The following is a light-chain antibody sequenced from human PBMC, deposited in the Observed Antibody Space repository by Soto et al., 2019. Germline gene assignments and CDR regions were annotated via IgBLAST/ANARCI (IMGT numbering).Light chain of an antibody. J-gene: IGKJ3*01. V-gene: IGKV1-39*01. CDR2: AAS. CDR3: QQSYSTPFT. CDR1: QSISTY. Sequence: DIQMTQSPSSLSASVGDRVTITCRASQSISTYLNWYQQKPGQAPTLLIYAASSLQSGVPSRFSGSGSETDFTLTISSLQPEDFAAYYCQQSYSTPFTFGPGTKVDSK.